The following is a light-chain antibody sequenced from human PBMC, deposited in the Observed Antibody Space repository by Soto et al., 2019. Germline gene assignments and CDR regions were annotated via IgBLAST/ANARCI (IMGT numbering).Light chain of an antibody. V-gene: IGKV3-11*01. CDR1: QSVRSY. CDR2: YAS. CDR3: QQRSNWPPIT. Sequence: EIVLTQSPATLSLSPGERATLSCRASQSVRSYLAWYQKKPGQAPRLLIYYASNRAPGLQARFSGSRSGTAFTLTISSLEPEDFAVYYCQQRSNWPPITFGQGTRLEIK. J-gene: IGKJ5*01.